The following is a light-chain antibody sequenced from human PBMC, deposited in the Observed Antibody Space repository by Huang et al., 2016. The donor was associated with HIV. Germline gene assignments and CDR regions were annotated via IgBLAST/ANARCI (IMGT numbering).Light chain of an antibody. V-gene: IGKV3-15*01. CDR1: QSVSSN. CDR3: QQYNNWPPEYT. J-gene: IGKJ2*01. Sequence: EIVMTQSPATLSVSPGERATLSCRASQSVSSNLAWYQQKPGQAPRLLIYGASTSATGIPARFSGSGSGTEFTLTISSLQSEDFAFYYCQQYNNWPPEYTFGQGTKLEIK. CDR2: GAS.